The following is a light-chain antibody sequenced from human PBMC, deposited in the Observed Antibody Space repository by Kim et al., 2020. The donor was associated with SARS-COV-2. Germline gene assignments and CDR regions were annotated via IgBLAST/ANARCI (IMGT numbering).Light chain of an antibody. Sequence: ALGPTVRLTCQGDSLRSYYATWYQQKPGQAPIVVIFGKNNRPSGIPDRFSGSSSGNTASLTITGTQAGDEADYYCNSRDSNDNVVFGGGTQLTVL. CDR2: GKN. CDR3: NSRDSNDNVV. V-gene: IGLV3-19*01. CDR1: SLRSYY. J-gene: IGLJ2*01.